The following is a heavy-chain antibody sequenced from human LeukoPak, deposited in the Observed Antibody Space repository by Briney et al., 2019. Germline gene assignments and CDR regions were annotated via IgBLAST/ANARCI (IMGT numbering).Heavy chain of an antibody. J-gene: IGHJ5*02. CDR2: ISAYNGNA. CDR1: GYTFTRYG. D-gene: IGHD3-10*01. Sequence: GASVKVSCKASGYTFTRYGISWVRQAPGQGLEWMGWISAYNGNANYAQKLQGRVTMTTDTSTSTAYMELRSLRSDDTAVYYCARHTGSGSYYNRFINWFDPWGQGTLVTVSS. V-gene: IGHV1-18*01. CDR3: ARHTGSGSYYNRFINWFDP.